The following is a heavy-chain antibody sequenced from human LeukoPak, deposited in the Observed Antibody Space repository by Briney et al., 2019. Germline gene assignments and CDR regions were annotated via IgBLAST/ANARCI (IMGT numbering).Heavy chain of an antibody. Sequence: SETLSLTCAVYGGPFSDYYWSWIRQPPGKGLEWIGKINHSGSTNYSPSLKSRVIISIDTSKNQFSLKLSSVTAAETAVYYCARGHGSGSYYNADYWGQGTLVTVSS. D-gene: IGHD3-10*01. CDR1: GGPFSDYY. V-gene: IGHV4-34*01. CDR2: INHSGST. J-gene: IGHJ4*02. CDR3: ARGHGSGSYYNADY.